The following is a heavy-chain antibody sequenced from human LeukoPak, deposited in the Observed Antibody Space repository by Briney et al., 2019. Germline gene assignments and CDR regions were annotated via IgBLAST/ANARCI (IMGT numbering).Heavy chain of an antibody. CDR2: IYYSGST. V-gene: IGHV4-30-4*01. Sequence: SQTLSLTCTVSGGSISSGDYYWSWIRQPPGKDLEWIGYIYYSGSTYYNPSLKSRVTISVDTSKNQFSLKLSSVTAADTAVYYCATRHHDYGDYSPFDYWGQGTLVTVSS. J-gene: IGHJ4*02. CDR1: GGSISSGDYY. D-gene: IGHD4-17*01. CDR3: ATRHHDYGDYSPFDY.